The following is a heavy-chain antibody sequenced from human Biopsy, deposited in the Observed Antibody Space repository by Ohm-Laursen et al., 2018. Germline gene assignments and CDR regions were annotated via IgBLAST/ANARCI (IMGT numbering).Heavy chain of an antibody. V-gene: IGHV3-21*01. CDR3: ARDSRRTAREGGMDV. J-gene: IGHJ6*02. Sequence: SLRLSCAAAGFTFSSYSMHWVRQAPGKGLEWISYISETSSHIYDADSVKGRFTVARDNAKNSLYLQLNSLRAEDMAVYYCARDSRRTAREGGMDVWGQGTTVTVSS. CDR1: GFTFSSYS. CDR2: ISETSSHI. D-gene: IGHD6-6*01.